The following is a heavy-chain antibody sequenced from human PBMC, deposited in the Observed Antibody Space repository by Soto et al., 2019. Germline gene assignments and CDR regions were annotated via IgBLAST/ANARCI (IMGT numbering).Heavy chain of an antibody. CDR3: ARGGAYKIDY. CDR1: GFTLSSYS. V-gene: IGHV3-48*02. CDR2: ISSSSSTI. D-gene: IGHD1-20*01. Sequence: EVQLVESGGGLVQPGGSLRLSCAASGFTLSSYSMNWVRQAPGKGLDWVSYISSSSSTIYYADSVKGRFTISRDNAKNSLWLQMNSLGDEDTAVYYCARGGAYKIDYWGQGTLVTVSS. J-gene: IGHJ4*02.